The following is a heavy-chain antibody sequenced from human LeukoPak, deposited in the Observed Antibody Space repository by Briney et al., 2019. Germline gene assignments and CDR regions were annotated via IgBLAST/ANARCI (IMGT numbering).Heavy chain of an antibody. CDR2: IYYSGST. Sequence: PSETLSLTCTVSGGFISSSSYYWGWIRQPPGKGLEWIGSIYYSGSTYYNPSLKSRVTISVDTSKNQFSLKLSSVTAADTAVYYCASYKRRDSSGYYCDAFDIWGQGTMVTVSS. CDR3: ASYKRRDSSGYYCDAFDI. V-gene: IGHV4-39*01. CDR1: GGFISSSSYY. J-gene: IGHJ3*02. D-gene: IGHD3-22*01.